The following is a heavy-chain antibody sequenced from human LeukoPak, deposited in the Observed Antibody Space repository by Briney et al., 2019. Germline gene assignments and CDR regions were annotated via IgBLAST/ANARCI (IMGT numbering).Heavy chain of an antibody. V-gene: IGHV4-61*02. CDR3: ARLSMVRGVKRFDP. CDR1: GGSISSSSYY. D-gene: IGHD3-10*01. CDR2: IYTSGST. Sequence: SETLSLTCTVSGGSISSSSYYWGWIRQPPGKGLEWIGRIYTSGSTNYNPSLKSRVTISVDTSKNQFSLKLSSVTAADTAVYYCARLSMVRGVKRFDPWGQGTLVTVSS. J-gene: IGHJ5*02.